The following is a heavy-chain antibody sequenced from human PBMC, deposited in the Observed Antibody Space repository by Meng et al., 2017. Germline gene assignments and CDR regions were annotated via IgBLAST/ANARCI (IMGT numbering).Heavy chain of an antibody. Sequence: QPQGAGTGLVMPCGTLSLTCSVSGGSISISNWWSWVRQPPGKGLEWIGEIYHSGSTNYNPSLKSRVTISVDKSKNQFSLKLSSVTAADTAVYYCARIGDWGSTRYFDYWGQGTLVTVSS. CDR2: IYHSGST. V-gene: IGHV4-4*02. CDR3: ARIGDWGSTRYFDY. CDR1: GGSISISNW. D-gene: IGHD7-27*01. J-gene: IGHJ4*02.